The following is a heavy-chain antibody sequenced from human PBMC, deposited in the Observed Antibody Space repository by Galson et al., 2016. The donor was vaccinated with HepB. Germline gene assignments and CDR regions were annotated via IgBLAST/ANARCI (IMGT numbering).Heavy chain of an antibody. D-gene: IGHD3-3*01. V-gene: IGHV3-23*01. Sequence: SLRLSCAASGFTFPPYALTWVRQAPGKGLEWVSAITGSGGSTYYADSVKGRFTISRDNSKNTLFLQMNSLRAEDTAVYYCAKLRVPITIFGVVIIGGWFDPWGQGTLVTVSS. CDR1: GFTFPPYA. CDR3: AKLRVPITIFGVVIIGGWFDP. J-gene: IGHJ5*02. CDR2: ITGSGGST.